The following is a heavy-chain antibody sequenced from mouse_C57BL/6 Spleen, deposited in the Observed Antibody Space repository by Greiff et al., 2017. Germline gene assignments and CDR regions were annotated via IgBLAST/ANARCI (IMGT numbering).Heavy chain of an antibody. D-gene: IGHD2-4*01. CDR2: IDPSSGNT. CDR3: ARNPSYDYDVYFDY. Sequence: VQLLESGAELVRPGASVKLSCKASGYTFTSYGISWVKQRTGQGLEWIGEIDPSSGNTYYNEKFKGKATLTADKSSSTAYMELRSLTSEDSAVYFGARNPSYDYDVYFDYWGQGTTLTVSS. J-gene: IGHJ2*01. V-gene: IGHV1-81*01. CDR1: GYTFTSYG.